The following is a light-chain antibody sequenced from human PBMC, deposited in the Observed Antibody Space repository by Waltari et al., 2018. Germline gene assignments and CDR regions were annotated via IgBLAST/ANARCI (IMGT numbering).Light chain of an antibody. Sequence: QSVLTQPASASGAPGQRVTISCSGSATNLGREYVYWYRQLPGTAPKLLICLNEQRPSGVPDRFSVSQSGTSASLAISGLRSEDEADYYCAAWDDSLSGRVMIGGGTKLTVL. CDR1: ATNLGREY. V-gene: IGLV1-47*01. J-gene: IGLJ2*01. CDR2: LNE. CDR3: AAWDDSLSGRVM.